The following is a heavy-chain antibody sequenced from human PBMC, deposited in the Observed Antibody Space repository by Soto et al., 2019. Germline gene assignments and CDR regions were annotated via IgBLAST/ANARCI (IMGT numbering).Heavy chain of an antibody. V-gene: IGHV4-59*01. CDR3: ARGRFDYIWGSPAPYLDY. D-gene: IGHD3-16*01. Sequence: QVQLQESGPGLVNPSETLSITCTVSGDSISTYYWTWIRQPPGKGLEWLGYIYNSATIKYNPSLRGRVTMSGDTSKNQFSLRLTFVTAADTAVYYCARGRFDYIWGSPAPYLDYWGQGALVTVSS. CDR1: GDSISTYY. CDR2: IYNSATI. J-gene: IGHJ4*02.